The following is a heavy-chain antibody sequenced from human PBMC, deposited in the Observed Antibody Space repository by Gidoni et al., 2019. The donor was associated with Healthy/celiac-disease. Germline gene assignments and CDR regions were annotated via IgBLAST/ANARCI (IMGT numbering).Heavy chain of an antibody. V-gene: IGHV4-38-2*02. Sequence: QVQLQESGPGRAKPSETLSLTCEVTAYSIDTDFYWSWIRQSPGKGLEWIVSIYHDGDTYYNSSLKSRITISIDRSKKQCSLNLRSVTAADTAIYYCTKDAWDLSKSVYWGRGTLVTVSS. CDR3: TKDAWDLSKSVY. CDR1: AYSIDTDFY. D-gene: IGHD4-4*01. J-gene: IGHJ4*02. CDR2: IYHDGDT.